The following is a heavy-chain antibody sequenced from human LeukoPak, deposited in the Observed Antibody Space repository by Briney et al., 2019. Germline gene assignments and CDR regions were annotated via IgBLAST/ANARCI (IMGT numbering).Heavy chain of an antibody. CDR2: LYSGSDT. Sequence: GGSLTLSCAASGFSDSLNYMNWVRQAPGKGLEWVSILYSGSDTYYADSVKGRFTISRDSSKNMLFLHMNSLRAEDTAVYYCARVGDHFHWYLDLWGRGTLVTVSS. CDR3: ARVGDHFHWYLDL. D-gene: IGHD3-3*02. V-gene: IGHV3-53*01. J-gene: IGHJ2*01. CDR1: GFSDSLNY.